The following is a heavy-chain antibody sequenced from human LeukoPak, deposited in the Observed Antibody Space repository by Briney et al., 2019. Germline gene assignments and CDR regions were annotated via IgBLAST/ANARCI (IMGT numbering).Heavy chain of an antibody. CDR3: AREGYYGSGNYREYFQN. CDR1: GFTFHDHS. CDR2: ISWDGGTT. D-gene: IGHD3-10*01. J-gene: IGHJ1*01. Sequence: GGSLRLSCAASGFTFHDHSMHWVRQAPGQGLEWVSLISWDGGTTYYADSVKGRFTISRDNSKNSLFLQMNSLTTADTALYYCAREGYYGSGNYREYFQNWGQGTLVTVSS. V-gene: IGHV3-43*01.